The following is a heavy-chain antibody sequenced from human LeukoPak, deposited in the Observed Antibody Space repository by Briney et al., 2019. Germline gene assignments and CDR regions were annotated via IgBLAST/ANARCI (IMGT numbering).Heavy chain of an antibody. D-gene: IGHD6-13*01. CDR1: GGTFSSYA. CDR2: IIPIFGTA. Sequence: ASVKVSCKASGGTFSSYAISWVRQAPGQGLEWMGGIIPIFGTANYAQKFQGRVTITADESTSTAYMELSSLRSEDTAVYYCASSYSSSWYADYWGQGTLVTVSP. V-gene: IGHV1-69*13. J-gene: IGHJ4*02. CDR3: ASSYSSSWYADY.